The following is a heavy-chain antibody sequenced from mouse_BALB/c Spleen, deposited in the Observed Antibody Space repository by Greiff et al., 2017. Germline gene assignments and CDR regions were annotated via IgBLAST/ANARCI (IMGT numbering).Heavy chain of an antibody. CDR1: GYAFTSYY. V-gene: IGHV1S135*01. CDR3: AGRDSSYGVDY. CDR2: IDPYNGGT. Sequence: EVKLMESGPELVKPGASVKVSCKASGYAFTSYYMYWVKQSHGKSLEWIGYIDPYNGGTSYNQKFKGKTTLTVDKSSSTAYMHLNSLTSEDSAVCYCAGRDSSYGVDYWGQGTTLTVSS. D-gene: IGHD1-1*01. J-gene: IGHJ2*01.